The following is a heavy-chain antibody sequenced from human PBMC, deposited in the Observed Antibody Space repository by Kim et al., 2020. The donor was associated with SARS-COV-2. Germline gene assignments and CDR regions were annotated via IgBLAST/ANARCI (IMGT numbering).Heavy chain of an antibody. D-gene: IGHD3-22*01. CDR3: ARDGRYDSSDYSWDY. J-gene: IGHJ4*02. V-gene: IGHV1-46*01. Sequence: QNFQGRVTMTRDTSTRTVYMELSSLRSEDTAVYYCARDGRYDSSDYSWDYWGQGTLVTVSS.